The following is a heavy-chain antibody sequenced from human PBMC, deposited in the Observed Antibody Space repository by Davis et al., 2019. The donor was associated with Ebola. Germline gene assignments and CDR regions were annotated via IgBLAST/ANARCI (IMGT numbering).Heavy chain of an antibody. V-gene: IGHV4-34*01. CDR3: ARGRGVGATYFDY. J-gene: IGHJ4*02. Sequence: MPSEILSLTCAVYGGSFSGYYWSWIRQPPGKGLEWIGEINHSGSTNYNPSLKSRVTISVDTSKNQFSLKLSSVTAADTAVYYCARGRGVGATYFDYWGQGTLVTVSS. CDR2: INHSGST. CDR1: GGSFSGYY. D-gene: IGHD1-26*01.